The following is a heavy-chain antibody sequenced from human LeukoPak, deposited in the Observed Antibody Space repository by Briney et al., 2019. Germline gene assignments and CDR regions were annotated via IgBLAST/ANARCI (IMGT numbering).Heavy chain of an antibody. CDR2: FDPEDGET. CDR3: ARASYYGSGSYFDY. CDR1: GYTLTELS. V-gene: IGHV1-24*01. Sequence: ATVKVSCKVSGYTLTELSMHWVRQAPGKGLEWMGGFDPEDGETIYAQKFQGRVTMTEDTSTDTAYMELSSLRSGDTAVYYCARASYYGSGSYFDYWGQGTLVTVSS. J-gene: IGHJ4*02. D-gene: IGHD3-10*01.